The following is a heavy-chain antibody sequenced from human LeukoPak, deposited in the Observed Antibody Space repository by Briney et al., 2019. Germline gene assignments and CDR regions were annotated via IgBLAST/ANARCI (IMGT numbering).Heavy chain of an antibody. CDR1: GFTFSSYD. J-gene: IGHJ4*02. Sequence: GGSLRLSCVGSGFTFSSYDMNWVRQAPGKGLEWVSYLSSSGRTIYYADSVKGRFTISRDNAKNSLYLQMNSLRAEDTAVDYCAREQLGMAYWGQGTQVTVSS. V-gene: IGHV3-48*03. CDR2: LSSSGRTI. D-gene: IGHD7-27*01. CDR3: AREQLGMAY.